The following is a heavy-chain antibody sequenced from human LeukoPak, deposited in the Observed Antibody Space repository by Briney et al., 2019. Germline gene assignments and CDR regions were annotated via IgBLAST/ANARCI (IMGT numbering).Heavy chain of an antibody. V-gene: IGHV1-2*02. Sequence: ASVKVSCKASGYTFTGYYMHWVRQAPGQGLEWMGWINPNSGGKNYAQKFQGRVTMTRDTSISTAYMELSRLRSDATAVYYCARVRSIQLSAFDIWGQGTMVTVSS. CDR3: ARVRSIQLSAFDI. D-gene: IGHD3-16*02. CDR2: INPNSGGK. J-gene: IGHJ3*02. CDR1: GYTFTGYY.